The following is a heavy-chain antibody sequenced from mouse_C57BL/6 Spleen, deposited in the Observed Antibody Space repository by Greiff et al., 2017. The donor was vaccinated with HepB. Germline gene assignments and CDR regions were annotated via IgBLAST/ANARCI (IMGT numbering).Heavy chain of an antibody. J-gene: IGHJ1*03. CDR2: IDPETGGT. CDR3: TRITTPWYFDV. V-gene: IGHV1-15*01. D-gene: IGHD1-1*01. Sequence: QVQLQQSGAELVRPGASVTLSCKASGYTFTDYEMHWVKQTPVHGLEWIGAIDPETGGTAYNQKFKGKAILTADKSSSTAYMELRSLTSEDSAVYYCTRITTPWYFDVWGTGTTVTVSS. CDR1: GYTFTDYE.